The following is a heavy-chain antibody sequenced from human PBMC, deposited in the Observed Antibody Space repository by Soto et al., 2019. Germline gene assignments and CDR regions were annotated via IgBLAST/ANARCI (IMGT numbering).Heavy chain of an antibody. CDR2: INHSGST. J-gene: IGHJ4*02. D-gene: IGHD5-12*01. CDR1: GGSFSGYY. CDR3: ARGGLRSGYLSH. V-gene: IGHV4-34*01. Sequence: SETLSLTCAVYGGSFSGYYWSWIRQPPGKGLEWIGEINHSGSTNYNPSLKSRVTISVDTSKNQFSLKLSSVTAADTAVYYCARGGLRSGYLSHWGQGTLVTVSS.